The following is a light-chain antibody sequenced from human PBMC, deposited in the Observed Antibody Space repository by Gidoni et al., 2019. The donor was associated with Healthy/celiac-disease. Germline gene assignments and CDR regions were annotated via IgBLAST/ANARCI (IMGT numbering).Light chain of an antibody. J-gene: IGKJ4*01. Sequence: EIVMTQSPGTLSLSPGERATLSCRASQSVSSSYLAWYQQHPGQAPRLLISGATSSATSLPDRSSGSCSGTVITLTISILSPDYSAVYYCQQYGCSLTFGGGTKVEIK. CDR1: QSVSSSY. CDR2: GAT. CDR3: QQYGCSLT. V-gene: IGKV3-20*01.